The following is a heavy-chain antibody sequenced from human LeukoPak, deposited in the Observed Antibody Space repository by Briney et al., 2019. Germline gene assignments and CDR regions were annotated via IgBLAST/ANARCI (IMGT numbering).Heavy chain of an antibody. CDR3: AREGSRYGSGSLVFDY. D-gene: IGHD3-10*01. V-gene: IGHV3-53*01. CDR2: IYSGGST. J-gene: IGHJ4*02. CDR1: GFTVSSNY. Sequence: GGSLRLSCAVSGFTVSSNYMSWVRQAPGKGLEWVSVIYSGGSTYYADSVKGRFTISRDNSKNTLYLQMNSLRAEDTAVYYCAREGSRYGSGSLVFDYWGQGTLVTVSS.